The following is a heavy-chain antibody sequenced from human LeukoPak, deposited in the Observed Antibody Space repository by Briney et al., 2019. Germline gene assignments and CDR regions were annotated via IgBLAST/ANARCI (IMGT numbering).Heavy chain of an antibody. Sequence: SGGSLRLSCAASGFTVSSNYMSWVRQAPGKGLGWVSVIYSGGSTYYADSVKGRFTISRDNSKNTLYLQMNSLRAEDTAVYYCARAFREYSSSIRFDYWGQGTLVTVSS. CDR3: ARAFREYSSSIRFDY. V-gene: IGHV3-66*02. CDR1: GFTVSSNY. CDR2: IYSGGST. J-gene: IGHJ4*02. D-gene: IGHD6-13*01.